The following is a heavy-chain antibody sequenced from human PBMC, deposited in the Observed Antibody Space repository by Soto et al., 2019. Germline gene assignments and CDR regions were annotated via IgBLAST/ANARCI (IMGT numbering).Heavy chain of an antibody. CDR3: VRGGSNYAS. Sequence: EVQLVESGGGLVQPGGSLRLSCTASGFTFSDSWMTWVRQAPGKGLEWVARIKPDESEKKYADSVKGRFSISRDNAKNSMYLQRDSLRGEDTAVYYCVRGGSNYASWGQGTLVNVSS. D-gene: IGHD4-4*01. V-gene: IGHV3-7*01. CDR1: GFTFSDSW. J-gene: IGHJ5*02. CDR2: IKPDESEK.